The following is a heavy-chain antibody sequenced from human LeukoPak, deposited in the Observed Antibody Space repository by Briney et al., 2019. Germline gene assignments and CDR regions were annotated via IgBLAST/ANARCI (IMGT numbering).Heavy chain of an antibody. V-gene: IGHV1-18*01. CDR1: GYTFTSYG. CDR2: ISAYNGNT. D-gene: IGHD4-17*01. Sequence: ASVKVSCKASGYTFTSYGISWVRRAPGQGLEWMGWISAYNGNTNYAQKLQGRVTMTTDTSTSTAYMELRSLRSDDTAVYYCARVFGGSYGDYGNWFDPWGQGTLVTVSS. CDR3: ARVFGGSYGDYGNWFDP. J-gene: IGHJ5*02.